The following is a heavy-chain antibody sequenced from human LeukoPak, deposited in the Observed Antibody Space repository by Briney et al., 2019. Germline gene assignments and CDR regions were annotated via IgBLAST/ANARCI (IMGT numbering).Heavy chain of an antibody. Sequence: GGSLRLSCVASGFTFSSYWMHWVRQVPGKGLVRVSRINSDGTSTSYADSVKGRFTISRDNAKNTLYLQMDSLRAEDTAVYYCARVAYSSAWYIDYWGQGTLVTVSS. J-gene: IGHJ4*02. CDR1: GFTFSSYW. CDR3: ARVAYSSAWYIDY. V-gene: IGHV3-74*01. CDR2: INSDGTST. D-gene: IGHD6-25*01.